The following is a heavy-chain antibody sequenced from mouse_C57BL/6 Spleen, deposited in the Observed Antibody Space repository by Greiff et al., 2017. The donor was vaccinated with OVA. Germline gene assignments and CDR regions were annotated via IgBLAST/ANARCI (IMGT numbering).Heavy chain of an antibody. Sequence: DVKLQESGAELVRPGASVKLSCTASGFNIKDDYMHWVKQRPEQGLEWIGWIDPENGDTEYASKFQGKATITADTSSNTAYLQLSSLTSEDTAVYYCTTSYGNYWYFDVWGTGTTVTVSS. CDR1: GFNIKDDY. CDR2: IDPENGDT. D-gene: IGHD2-1*01. J-gene: IGHJ1*03. V-gene: IGHV14-4*01. CDR3: TTSYGNYWYFDV.